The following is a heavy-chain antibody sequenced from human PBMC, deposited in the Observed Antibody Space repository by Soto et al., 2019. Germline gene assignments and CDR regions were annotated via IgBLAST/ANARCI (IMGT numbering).Heavy chain of an antibody. CDR1: AYTFTSYY. CDR2: INPSGGST. Sequence: GASVKVSCKASAYTFTSYYMHWVRQAPGQGLEWMGIINPSGGSTSYAQKFQGRVTMTRDTSTSTVYMELSSLRSEDTAVYYCARDLTQERFLEWLPNWFDPWGQGTLVTVSS. D-gene: IGHD3-3*01. V-gene: IGHV1-46*03. CDR3: ARDLTQERFLEWLPNWFDP. J-gene: IGHJ5*02.